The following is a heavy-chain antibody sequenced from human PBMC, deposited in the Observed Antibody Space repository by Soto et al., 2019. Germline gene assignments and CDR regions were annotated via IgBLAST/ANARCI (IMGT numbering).Heavy chain of an antibody. V-gene: IGHV4-39*01. J-gene: IGHJ4*02. CDR1: GGSISSSSYY. CDR2: IYYSGST. D-gene: IGHD2-8*01. Sequence: ETLSLTCTVSGGSISSSSYYWGWIRQPPGKGLEWIGSIYYSGSTYYNPSLKSRVTISVDTSKNQFSLKLSSVTAADTAVYYCARQDIVLMVYAYEYRGQGTLVTVSS. CDR3: ARQDIVLMVYAYEY.